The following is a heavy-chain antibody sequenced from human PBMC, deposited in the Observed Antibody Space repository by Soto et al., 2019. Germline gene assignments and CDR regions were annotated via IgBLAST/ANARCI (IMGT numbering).Heavy chain of an antibody. CDR2: IYYSGST. D-gene: IGHD3-22*01. CDR1: GGSISRYY. CDR3: ARSDHYYYDSSGYWDY. V-gene: IGHV4-59*08. Sequence: SETLSLTCTVSGGSISRYYRSWIRQPPGKGLEWIGYIYYSGSTNYNPSLKSRLTISVDTSKNQFSLKLSSVTAADTAVYYCARSDHYYYDSSGYWDYWGQGTLVTVSS. J-gene: IGHJ4*02.